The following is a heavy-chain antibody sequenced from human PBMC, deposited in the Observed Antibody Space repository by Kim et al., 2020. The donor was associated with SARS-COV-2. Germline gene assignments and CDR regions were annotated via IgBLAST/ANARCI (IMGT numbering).Heavy chain of an antibody. J-gene: IGHJ4*02. V-gene: IGHV3-21*01. CDR3: ASNDYGDYGYFDY. D-gene: IGHD4-17*01. Sequence: YADSVKGRFTISRDNAKNSLYLQMNSLRAEDTAVYYCASNDYGDYGYFDYWGQGTLVTVSS.